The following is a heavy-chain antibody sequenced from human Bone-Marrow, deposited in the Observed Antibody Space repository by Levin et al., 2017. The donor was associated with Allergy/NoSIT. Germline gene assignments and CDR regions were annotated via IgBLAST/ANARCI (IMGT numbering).Heavy chain of an antibody. Sequence: GESLKISCKVSGYSFSAYWFAWVRQMPGKGLEWMGIIYPGDSDTRYSPSFQGQVTISADKSNSIAYLQWSSLKASDTANYFCARADSFTSPMDVWGQGTTVTVSS. CDR2: IYPGDSDT. CDR1: GYSFSAYW. D-gene: IGHD2/OR15-2a*01. V-gene: IGHV5-51*01. J-gene: IGHJ6*02. CDR3: ARADSFTSPMDV.